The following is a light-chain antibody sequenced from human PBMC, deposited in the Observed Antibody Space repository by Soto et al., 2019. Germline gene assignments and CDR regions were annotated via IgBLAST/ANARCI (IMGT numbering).Light chain of an antibody. V-gene: IGLV2-11*01. CDR2: DVN. Sequence: QSALTQPRSVSGSPGQSVTISCTGSSSDVGAYNYVSWYQHNTGKASKLLIYDVNKRPSGVPDRFSGSKFGNTASLTISGLQADDEATFYCCSYAGTYDNVFGTGTKVTVL. CDR1: SSDVGAYNY. CDR3: CSYAGTYDNV. J-gene: IGLJ1*01.